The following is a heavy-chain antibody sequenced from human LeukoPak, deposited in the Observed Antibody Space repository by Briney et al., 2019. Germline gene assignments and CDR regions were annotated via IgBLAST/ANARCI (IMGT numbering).Heavy chain of an antibody. CDR3: ARTRASTHLDY. V-gene: IGHV4-59*01. J-gene: IGHJ4*02. D-gene: IGHD2-15*01. Sequence: SETLSLTCTVSGGSISSYYWSWIRQPPGKGLEWIGYIYYSGSTNYNPSLKSRVTISVDTSKNQFSLKLSSVTAADTAVYYCARTRASTHLDYWGQGTLVTVSS. CDR2: IYYSGST. CDR1: GGSISSYY.